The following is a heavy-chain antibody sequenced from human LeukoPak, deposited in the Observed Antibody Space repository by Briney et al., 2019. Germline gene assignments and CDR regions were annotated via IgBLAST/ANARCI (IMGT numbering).Heavy chain of an antibody. J-gene: IGHJ6*03. CDR3: ARDTYDSSGYHFYYMDV. CDR2: IKEDGSEK. CDR1: GFTFNTYW. D-gene: IGHD3-22*01. Sequence: PGGSLRLSCAVSGFTFNTYWMSWVRQAPGKGLEWVANIKEDGSEKHYGDSVRGRFTISRDNAKNSLNLRMNSLRAEDTALYFCARDTYDSSGYHFYYMDVWGKGTTVTVSS. V-gene: IGHV3-7*01.